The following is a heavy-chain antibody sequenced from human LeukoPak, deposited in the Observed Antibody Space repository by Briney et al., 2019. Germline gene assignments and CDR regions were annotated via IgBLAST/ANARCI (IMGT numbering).Heavy chain of an antibody. D-gene: IGHD3-10*01. V-gene: IGHV4-39*01. J-gene: IGHJ4*02. CDR1: GGSISSSSYY. CDR2: TYYSGST. CDR3: ARHAATYYGSGSTIDY. Sequence: SETLSLTCTVSGGSISSSSYYWGWIRQPPGKGLEWIGSTYYSGSTYYNPSLKSRVTISVDTSKNQFSLKLSSVTAADTAVYYCARHAATYYGSGSTIDYWGQGTLVTVSS.